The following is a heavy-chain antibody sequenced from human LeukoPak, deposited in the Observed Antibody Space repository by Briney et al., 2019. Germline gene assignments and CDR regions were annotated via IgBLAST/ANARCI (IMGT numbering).Heavy chain of an antibody. Sequence: PSETLSLTCTVSGGSISSSGYYWGWIRQPPGTGLEWIGSIYYSGSTYYNPSLKSRVTISVDTSKNQFSLKLSSVTAADTAVYYCARRRYNWNLGFDYWGQGTLVTVSS. CDR2: IYYSGST. CDR1: GGSISSSGYY. J-gene: IGHJ4*02. V-gene: IGHV4-39*01. CDR3: ARRRYNWNLGFDY. D-gene: IGHD1-7*01.